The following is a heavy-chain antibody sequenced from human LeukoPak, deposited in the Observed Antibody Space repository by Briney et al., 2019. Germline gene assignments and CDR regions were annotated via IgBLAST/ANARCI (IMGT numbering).Heavy chain of an antibody. D-gene: IGHD2-2*01. CDR3: ARDRAYCSSTSCYGGDNWFDP. V-gene: IGHV3-23*01. CDR2: ISNTGGST. Sequence: GGSLRLSCAASGFTFSRYGMSWVRQAPGRGLEWVSAISNTGGSTFYADSVKGRFIISRDNSKNTLYLQMNSLRAEDTAVYYCARDRAYCSSTSCYGGDNWFDPWGQGTLVTVSS. J-gene: IGHJ5*02. CDR1: GFTFSRYG.